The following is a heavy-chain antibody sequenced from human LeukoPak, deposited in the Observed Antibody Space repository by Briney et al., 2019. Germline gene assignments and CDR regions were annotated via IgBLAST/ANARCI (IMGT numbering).Heavy chain of an antibody. Sequence: GSLRLSCAASGFTFSSYSMNWVRQAPGKGLEWVSSISSSSSYIYYADSVKGRFTISRDNAKSSLYLQMNSLRAEDTAVYYCARQVATRLDPWGQGTLVTVSS. J-gene: IGHJ5*02. D-gene: IGHD5-12*01. CDR2: ISSSSSYI. CDR3: ARQVATRLDP. CDR1: GFTFSSYS. V-gene: IGHV3-21*01.